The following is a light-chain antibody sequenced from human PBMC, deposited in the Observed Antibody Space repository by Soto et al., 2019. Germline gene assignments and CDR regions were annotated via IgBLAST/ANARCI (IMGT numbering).Light chain of an antibody. CDR3: NSYTSKATGV. V-gene: IGLV2-14*01. Sequence: QSALTQPASVSGSPGQSITISCTGTSSDDGGYNYVSWYQQHPGKAPKLIIYEVSNRPSGVSNRFSGSKSGNTASLTISGLQAEDEADYYCNSYTSKATGVFGTGTKLTVL. J-gene: IGLJ1*01. CDR2: EVS. CDR1: SSDDGGYNY.